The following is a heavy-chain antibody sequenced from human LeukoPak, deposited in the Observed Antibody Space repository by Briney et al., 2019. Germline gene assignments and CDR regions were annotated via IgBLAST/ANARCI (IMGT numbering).Heavy chain of an antibody. CDR2: IKSKTDGGTT. J-gene: IGHJ4*02. CDR1: GFTFSNAW. Sequence: GGSLRLSCAASGFTFSNAWMSWVRQAPGRGLEWVGRIKSKTDGGTTDCAAPVKGRFTISRDNAKNSMYLQMSSLRAEDTAVYYCAREIGSAARGRWGQGTLVTVSS. D-gene: IGHD6-13*01. V-gene: IGHV3-15*01. CDR3: AREIGSAARGR.